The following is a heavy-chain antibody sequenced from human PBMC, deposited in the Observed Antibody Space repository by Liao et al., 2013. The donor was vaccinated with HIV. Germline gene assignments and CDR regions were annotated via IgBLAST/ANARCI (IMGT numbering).Heavy chain of an antibody. V-gene: IGHV4-34*01. CDR1: GGSFSGYY. J-gene: IGHJ6*03. Sequence: QVQLQQWGAGLLKPSETLSLTCAVYGGSFSGYYWSWIRQPPGKGLEWIGEINHSGSTNYNPSLKSRVSILADTSKNQFSLKLTSVTAADTAVYYCARGQSSSQTGGYYNMDVWGKGTPVIVSS. D-gene: IGHD6-13*01. CDR3: ARGQSSSQTGGYYNMDV. CDR2: INHSGST.